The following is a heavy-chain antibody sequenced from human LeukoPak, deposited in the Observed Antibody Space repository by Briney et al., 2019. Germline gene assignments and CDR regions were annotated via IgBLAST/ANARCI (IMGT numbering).Heavy chain of an antibody. D-gene: IGHD4-17*01. J-gene: IGHJ4*02. CDR2: LYADGNT. CDR3: ARDSYGDAKFDS. V-gene: IGHV3-53*01. Sequence: GGSLRLPHAASGLIVNTNYMPWARHAPGRAREWVSYLYADGNTYYADSVMGRFTISRDISMNAVYLQMNSLRAEETAVYYCARDSYGDAKFDSWGQGTLVTVSS. CDR1: GLIVNTNY.